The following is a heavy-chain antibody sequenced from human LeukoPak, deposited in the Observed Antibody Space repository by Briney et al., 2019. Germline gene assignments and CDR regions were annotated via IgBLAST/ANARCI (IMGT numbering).Heavy chain of an antibody. D-gene: IGHD4-11*01. CDR3: ARQKPSTFRQYGRGRPLDS. CDR2: INQSGNS. V-gene: IGHV4-34*01. Sequence: SETLSLTCDVNGGSLSGSYWSWIRQSPDKGLEWIGEINQSGNSNYNPSLKSRVTILVDTSKNQFSLKLSSVTAADTAVYYCARQKPSTFRQYGRGRPLDSWGQGTLVTVSS. J-gene: IGHJ4*02. CDR1: GGSLSGSY.